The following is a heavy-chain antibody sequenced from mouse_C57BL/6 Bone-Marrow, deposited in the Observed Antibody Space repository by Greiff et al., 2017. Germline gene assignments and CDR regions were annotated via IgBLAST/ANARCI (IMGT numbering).Heavy chain of an antibody. J-gene: IGHJ3*01. CDR2: IRLKSDNYAT. CDR1: GFTFSNYW. V-gene: IGHV6-3*01. D-gene: IGHD1-1*01. Sequence: DVQLVESGGGLVQPGGSMKLSCVASGFTFSNYWMNWVRQSPEKGLEWVAQIRLKSDNYATHYAESVKGRFTISRDDSKSSVYLQMNNLRAEDTGIYYCTEGYYGSSYWFAYWGQGTLVTVSA. CDR3: TEGYYGSSYWFAY.